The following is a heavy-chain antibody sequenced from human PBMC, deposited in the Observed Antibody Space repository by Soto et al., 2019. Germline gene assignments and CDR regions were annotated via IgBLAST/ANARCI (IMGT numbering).Heavy chain of an antibody. J-gene: IGHJ5*02. CDR2: INHSGST. Sequence: QVQLQQWGAGLLKPSETLSLTCAVYGGSFSGYYWSWIRQPPGKGLEWIGEINHSGSTNYNPSLKGRVTISVDTSKNQFSLKLSSVTAADTAVYYCARRCRRVDTAMVTRGVNWFDPWGQGTLVTVSS. CDR1: GGSFSGYY. CDR3: ARRCRRVDTAMVTRGVNWFDP. V-gene: IGHV4-34*01. D-gene: IGHD5-18*01.